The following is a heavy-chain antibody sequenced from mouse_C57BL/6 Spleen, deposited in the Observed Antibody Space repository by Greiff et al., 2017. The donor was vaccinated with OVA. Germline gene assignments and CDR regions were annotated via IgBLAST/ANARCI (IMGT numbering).Heavy chain of an antibody. D-gene: IGHD2-4*01. Sequence: QVQLKESGPGLVQPSQSLSITCTVSGFSLTSYGVHWVRQSPGKGLEWLGVIWSGGSTDYNAAFIARLSISKDNSKSQVFFKMNSLQADDTAIYYCARKGVYYDYDDGYAMDYWGQGTSVTVSS. CDR3: ARKGVYYDYDDGYAMDY. V-gene: IGHV2-2*01. J-gene: IGHJ4*01. CDR2: IWSGGST. CDR1: GFSLTSYG.